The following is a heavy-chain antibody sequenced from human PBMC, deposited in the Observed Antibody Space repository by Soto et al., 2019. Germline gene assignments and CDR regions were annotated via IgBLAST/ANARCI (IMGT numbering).Heavy chain of an antibody. CDR2: IIPICGTA. D-gene: IGHD2-15*01. CDR1: GGTFSSYA. Sequence: QVQLVQSGAEVKKPGSSVKVSCKASGGTFSSYAISWVRQAPGQGLEWMGGIIPICGTADYAQMFQGRVTITADDSTSTAYMELSSHSYEDTDVYYCARHPGRPYYYYGMDVWGQGTTVTVSS. V-gene: IGHV1-69*12. J-gene: IGHJ6*02. CDR3: ARHPGRPYYYYGMDV.